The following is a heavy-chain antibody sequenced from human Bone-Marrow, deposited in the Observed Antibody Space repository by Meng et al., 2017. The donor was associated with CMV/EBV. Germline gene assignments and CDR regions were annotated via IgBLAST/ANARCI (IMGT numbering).Heavy chain of an antibody. Sequence: ASVKVSCKASGYTFTSYGISWVRQAPGQGLEWMGWISAYNGNTNYAQKLQGRVTMTTDTSTSTAHMELRSLRSDDTAVYYCAREDSSSWYGGLTWFDPWGQGTLVTVSS. CDR3: AREDSSSWYGGLTWFDP. V-gene: IGHV1-18*01. CDR1: GYTFTSYG. D-gene: IGHD6-13*01. J-gene: IGHJ5*02. CDR2: ISAYNGNT.